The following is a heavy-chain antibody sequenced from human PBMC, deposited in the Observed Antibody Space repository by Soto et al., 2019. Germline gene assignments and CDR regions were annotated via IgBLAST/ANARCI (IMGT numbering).Heavy chain of an antibody. Sequence: GGSLRLSCAASGFTFSSYSMNWVRQAPGKGLEWVSSISSSSSYIYYADSVKGRFTISRDNAKNSLYLQMNSLRAEDTAVYYCARHSKRHSGSSSWYFDAFDIWAQGTRVTVSS. CDR1: GFTFSSYS. D-gene: IGHD6-13*01. V-gene: IGHV3-21*01. CDR2: ISSSSSYI. J-gene: IGHJ3*02. CDR3: ARHSKRHSGSSSWYFDAFDI.